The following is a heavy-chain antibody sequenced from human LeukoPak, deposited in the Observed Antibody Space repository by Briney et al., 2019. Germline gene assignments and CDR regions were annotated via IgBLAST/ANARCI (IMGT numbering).Heavy chain of an antibody. Sequence: SETLSLTCTVSGDSISSYSYYWAWIRQPPGKGLEWIGSILFRGATYYNPSLKPRIIMSVDTSKNQFSLKLSSVTAADTAVYYCARGRYCSADICSGGDAFDIWGQGTMVSVSS. J-gene: IGHJ3*02. CDR1: GDSISSYSYY. V-gene: IGHV4-39*07. CDR3: ARGRYCSADICSGGDAFDI. D-gene: IGHD2-15*01. CDR2: ILFRGAT.